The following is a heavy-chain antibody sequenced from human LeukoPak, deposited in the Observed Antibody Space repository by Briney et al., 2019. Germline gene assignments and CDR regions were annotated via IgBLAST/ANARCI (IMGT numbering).Heavy chain of an antibody. V-gene: IGHV3-11*01. J-gene: IGHJ4*02. CDR3: AREGSVGATTYGLFDY. CDR1: GFTFSDYF. CDR2: ISSSGSSI. D-gene: IGHD1-26*01. Sequence: GGSLRLSCAASGFTFSDYFMSWIRQAPGKGLEWLSYISSSGSSIHYADSVKGRFTISRDNAKNSLYLRMDSLRAEDTAVYYCAREGSVGATTYGLFDYWGQGILVTVSS.